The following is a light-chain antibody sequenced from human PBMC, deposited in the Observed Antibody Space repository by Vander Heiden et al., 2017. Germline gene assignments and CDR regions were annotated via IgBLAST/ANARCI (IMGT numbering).Light chain of an antibody. CDR3: QQFWT. CDR1: QSISSW. J-gene: IGKJ1*01. Sequence: DFQMTQSPSTLSVSVGDRVTITCRASQSISSWLAWYQQKPGKAPKLLIYKASSIESGVPSRFSGSGSGTEFTLTISSRQPDDFATYYCQQFWTFGQGTKVEIK. V-gene: IGKV1-5*03. CDR2: KAS.